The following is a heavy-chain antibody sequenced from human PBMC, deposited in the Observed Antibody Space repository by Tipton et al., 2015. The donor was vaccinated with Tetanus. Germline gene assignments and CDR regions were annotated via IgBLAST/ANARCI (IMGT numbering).Heavy chain of an antibody. D-gene: IGHD2-2*01. CDR2: ISGSGSYI. Sequence: GSLRLSCAASGFTLSRNSMNWVRQAPGKGLEWVSSISGSGSYISYADSVKGRFTISRDNAKNSLYLQMSSLRVEDTAVYYCARGTWGYYCSSTTCSPFDYWGQGTLVAVSS. CDR3: ARGTWGYYCSSTTCSPFDY. V-gene: IGHV3-21*01. CDR1: GFTLSRNS. J-gene: IGHJ4*02.